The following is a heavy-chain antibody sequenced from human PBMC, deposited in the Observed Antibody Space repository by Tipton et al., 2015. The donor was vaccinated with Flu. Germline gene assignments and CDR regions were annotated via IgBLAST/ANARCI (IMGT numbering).Heavy chain of an antibody. CDR2: IYHSGTA. V-gene: IGHV4-38-2*02. D-gene: IGHD3-9*01. Sequence: LRLSCTVSGHSINSDYYWGWIRQSPGKGLEWIATIYHSGTAYYNPSLKSRITISVDTSKNQFSLNLSSVTAADTAVYYCARDGYFDRAEQWGQGILVIVSS. J-gene: IGHJ4*02. CDR3: ARDGYFDRAEQ. CDR1: GHSINSDYY.